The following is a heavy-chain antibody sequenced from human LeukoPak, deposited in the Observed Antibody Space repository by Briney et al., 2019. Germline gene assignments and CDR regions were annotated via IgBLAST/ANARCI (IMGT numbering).Heavy chain of an antibody. CDR2: VSGSGGST. CDR3: AKAVRISAEGSGY. D-gene: IGHD6-25*01. J-gene: IGHJ4*02. V-gene: IGHV3-23*01. Sequence: GGSLRLPCAASGFTFSSHAMSWVRQAPGKGLEWVSAVSGSGGSTYYADSVKGRFTISRDNSKNTLYLQMNSLRAEDTAVYYCAKAVRISAEGSGYWGQGTLVTVSS. CDR1: GFTFSSHA.